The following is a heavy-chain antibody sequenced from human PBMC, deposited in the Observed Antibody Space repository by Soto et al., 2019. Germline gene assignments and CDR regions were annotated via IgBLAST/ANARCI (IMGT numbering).Heavy chain of an antibody. CDR1: GYTLTSYY. CDR2: INPSGGST. V-gene: IGHV1-46*03. Sequence: ASVKVSCKAPGYTLTSYYMHWVRQAPGQGLEWMGIINPSGGSTNYAQKFQGRVTMTRDTSTSTVYMELSSLRSEDTAVYYWARILGQRLTKHTYYYGRDGWGQGTRFTVSS. J-gene: IGHJ6*02. CDR3: ARILGQRLTKHTYYYGRDG. D-gene: IGHD6-25*01.